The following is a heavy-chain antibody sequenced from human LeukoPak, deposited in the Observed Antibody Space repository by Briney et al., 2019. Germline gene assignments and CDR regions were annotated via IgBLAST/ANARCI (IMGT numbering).Heavy chain of an antibody. D-gene: IGHD6-19*01. CDR1: GFTFSSYW. V-gene: IGHV3-49*04. CDR2: IRSKAYGGTT. Sequence: GGSLRLSCAASGFTFSSYWMSWVRQAPGKGLEWVGFIRSKAYGGTTEYAASVKGRFTISRDDSKSIAYLQMNSLKTEDTAVYYCTRGQWLAHYWGQGTLVTVSS. CDR3: TRGQWLAHY. J-gene: IGHJ4*02.